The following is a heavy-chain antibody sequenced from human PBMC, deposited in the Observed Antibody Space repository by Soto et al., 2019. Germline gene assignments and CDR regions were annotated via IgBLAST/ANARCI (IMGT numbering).Heavy chain of an antibody. Sequence: QITLKESGPTLVKPTQTLTLTCTFSGFSLSSSGGDVGWIRQPPGKAPEWLALIYWGDDKRYSPSLKNRLTITRDTSTNRVVLTMTNMDPVDTATYYCVHNPDTTLFCFDPWGQGTLVTVSS. V-gene: IGHV2-5*02. CDR2: IYWGDDK. D-gene: IGHD1-1*01. CDR1: GFSLSSSGGD. J-gene: IGHJ5*02. CDR3: VHNPDTTLFCFDP.